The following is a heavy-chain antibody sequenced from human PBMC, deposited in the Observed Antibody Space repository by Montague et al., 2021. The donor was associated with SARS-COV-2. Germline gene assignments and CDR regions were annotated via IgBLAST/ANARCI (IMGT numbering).Heavy chain of an antibody. V-gene: IGHV4-39*01. CDR1: GGSIRSRSYY. Sequence: SETLSLTCTVSGGSIRSRSYYWGWIRQPPGKGLEWIGSIYYSGSTYYNPSLKSRVTISVDTSKNQFSLKLSSVTAADTAVYYCARLRGDYGGTYDTFDIWGQGTMVTVSS. D-gene: IGHD4-23*01. CDR3: ARLRGDYGGTYDTFDI. J-gene: IGHJ3*02. CDR2: IYYSGST.